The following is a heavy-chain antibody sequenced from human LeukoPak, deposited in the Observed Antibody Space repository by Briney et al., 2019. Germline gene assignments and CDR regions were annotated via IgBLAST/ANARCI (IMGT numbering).Heavy chain of an antibody. CDR2: IGTSSTTI. CDR3: ARFAAGGSYYYYMDV. CDR1: GYTFSSYT. D-gene: IGHD6-25*01. J-gene: IGHJ6*03. V-gene: IGHV3-48*01. Sequence: GGSPRLSCAASGYTFSSYTMNWVRQPPGKGLEWVSNIGTSSTTIYYADSVKGRFTISRDNAKNSLYLQMNSLRADDTAVYYCARFAAGGSYYYYMDVWGKGTTVTVSS.